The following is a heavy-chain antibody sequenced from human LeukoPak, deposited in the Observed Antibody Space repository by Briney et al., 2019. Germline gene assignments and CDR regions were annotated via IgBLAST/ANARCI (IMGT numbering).Heavy chain of an antibody. CDR3: ARGGKATVVTM. V-gene: IGHV4-4*07. Sequence: SETLSLTCTVSGGSINSYYWSWIRQPAGKGLEWIGRIYSSGSTNYNPSLKSRVSMSVGTSKNQFSPKLTSVTAADTAVYYCARGGKATVVTMWGQGILVTVSS. CDR2: IYSSGST. J-gene: IGHJ4*02. D-gene: IGHD4-23*01. CDR1: GGSINSYY.